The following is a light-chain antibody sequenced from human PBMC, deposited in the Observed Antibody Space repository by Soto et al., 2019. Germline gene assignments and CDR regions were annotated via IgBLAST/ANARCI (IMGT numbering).Light chain of an antibody. J-gene: IGLJ1*01. Sequence: QSALTQPASVSGSPGQSITISCTGSSSDVGSYNYVSWYQQHPGKAPKLMIYDVSNRPSGVSNRFSGSKSGNTASLTISGLQAEDEADYYCNSYTSSSTYLFGTGTKLTVL. CDR3: NSYTSSSTYL. CDR2: DVS. CDR1: SSDVGSYNY. V-gene: IGLV2-14*01.